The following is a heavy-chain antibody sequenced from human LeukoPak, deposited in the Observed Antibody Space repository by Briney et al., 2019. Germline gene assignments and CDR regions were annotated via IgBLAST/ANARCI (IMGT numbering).Heavy chain of an antibody. CDR2: ISSSSSYI. CDR1: GFTFSSYS. J-gene: IGHJ3*02. CDR3: ERDSHGEDFKDAFDI. D-gene: IGHD3-10*01. V-gene: IGHV3-21*01. Sequence: GGSLRLSCAASGFTFSSYSMNWVRQAPGKGLEWVSSISSSSSYIYYADSVKGRFTISRDNAKNSLYLQMNSLRAEDTAVYYCERDSHGEDFKDAFDIWGQGTMVTVSS.